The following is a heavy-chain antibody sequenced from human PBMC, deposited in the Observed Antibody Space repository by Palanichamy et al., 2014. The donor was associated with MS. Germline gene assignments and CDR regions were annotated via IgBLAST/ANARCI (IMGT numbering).Heavy chain of an antibody. Sequence: VQLVEVWGGPWSSLGGPVRLSCAASGFTFSSYGMHWVRQAPGKGLEWVAVIWYDGSNKYYADSVKGRFTISRDNSKNTLYLQMNSLRAEDTAVYYCARDGRVGYCSGGSCYGYFDYWGQGTLVTVSS. V-gene: IGHV3-33*08. D-gene: IGHD2-15*01. CDR2: IWYDGSNK. J-gene: IGHJ4*02. CDR1: GFTFSSYG. CDR3: ARDGRVGYCSGGSCYGYFDY.